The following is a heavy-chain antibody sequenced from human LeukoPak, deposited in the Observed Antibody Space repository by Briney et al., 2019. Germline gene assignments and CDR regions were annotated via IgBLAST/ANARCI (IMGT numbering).Heavy chain of an antibody. Sequence: SETLSLTCTVSGGSISSYYWSWIRQPPGKGLEWIGYIYYSGGTNYNPSLKSRVTISVDTSKNQFSLKLSSVTAADTAVYYCAGGPYSSPFDYWGQGTLVTVSS. CDR2: IYYSGGT. CDR1: GGSISSYY. V-gene: IGHV4-59*01. J-gene: IGHJ4*02. D-gene: IGHD6-13*01. CDR3: AGGPYSSPFDY.